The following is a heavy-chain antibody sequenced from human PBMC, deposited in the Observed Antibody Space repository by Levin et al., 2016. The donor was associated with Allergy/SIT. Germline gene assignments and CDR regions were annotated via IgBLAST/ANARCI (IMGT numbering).Heavy chain of an antibody. D-gene: IGHD2-21*02. V-gene: IGHV3-33*01. CDR3: ARGTPTFGVVTALFDY. J-gene: IGHJ4*02. CDR2: IWYDGSNK. Sequence: WIRQPPGKGLEWVAVIWYDGSNKYYADSVKGRFTISRDNSKNTLYLQMNSLRAEDTAVYYCARGTPTFGVVTALFDYWGQGTLVTVSS.